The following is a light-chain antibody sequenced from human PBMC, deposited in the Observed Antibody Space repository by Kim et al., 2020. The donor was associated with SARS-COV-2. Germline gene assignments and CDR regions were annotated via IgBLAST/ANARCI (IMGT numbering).Light chain of an antibody. CDR2: SAS. V-gene: IGKV6-21*02. J-gene: IGKJ2*01. CDR1: QGIDCA. Sequence: SVTPKGKVTITCRASQGIDCALHWYQQKPDQPPKLLIKSASPSISGVPSRFSGRGSGTDFTLTINGLEAEDAATYYCHQSGGLPYTFGQGTKLEI. CDR3: HQSGGLPYT.